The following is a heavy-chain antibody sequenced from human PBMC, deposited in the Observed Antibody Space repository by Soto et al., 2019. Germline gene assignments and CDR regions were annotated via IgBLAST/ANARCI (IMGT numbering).Heavy chain of an antibody. J-gene: IGHJ6*02. Sequence: PSETLSLTCTVSGGSISSYYWSWIRQPPGKGLEWIGYIYYSGSTNYNPSLKSRVTISVDTSKNQFSLELSSVTAADTAVYYCAREQLLYDYVWGSYRSMAGMDVWGQGTTVTVSS. V-gene: IGHV4-59*01. CDR2: IYYSGST. D-gene: IGHD3-16*02. CDR1: GGSISSYY. CDR3: AREQLLYDYVWGSYRSMAGMDV.